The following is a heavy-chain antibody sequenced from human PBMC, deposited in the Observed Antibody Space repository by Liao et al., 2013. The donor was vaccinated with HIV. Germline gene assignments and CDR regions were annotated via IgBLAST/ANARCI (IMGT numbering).Heavy chain of an antibody. CDR3: ARDGGAPWAFDI. J-gene: IGHJ3*02. CDR2: IYYSGST. D-gene: IGHD3-16*01. CDR1: GGSISSSSYY. V-gene: IGHV4-39*07. Sequence: QLQLQESGPGLVKPSETLSLTCTVSGGSISSSSYYWGWIRQPPGKGLEWIGSIYYSGSTYYNPSLKSRVTISVDTSKNQFSLKLSSVTAADTAVYYCARDGGAPWAFDIWGQGTMVTVSS.